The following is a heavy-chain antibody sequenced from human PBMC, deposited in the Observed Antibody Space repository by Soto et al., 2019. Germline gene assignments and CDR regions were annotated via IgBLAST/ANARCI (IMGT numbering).Heavy chain of an antibody. CDR1: GYSFTDYG. J-gene: IGHJ4*02. V-gene: IGHV1-18*01. CDR2: VNTYKGNT. CDR3: ARERGNYMYFDY. D-gene: IGHD4-4*01. Sequence: QVQLVQAGAEVKKPGASVKVSCKASGYSFTDYGFTCVRQAPGQGLEWMGWVNTYKGNTNYAQMFQGRVTMTTDKATSTAYMELRRLRSDDTALYYCARERGNYMYFDYWGQGTLVTVSS.